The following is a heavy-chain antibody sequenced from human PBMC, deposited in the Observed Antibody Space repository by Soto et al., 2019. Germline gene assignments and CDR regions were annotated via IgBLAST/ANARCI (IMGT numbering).Heavy chain of an antibody. CDR1: GFTVSTTY. CDR3: ARAFHPGGYINGLFDN. CDR2: LYSDGNT. Sequence: EVQLVESGGGLVQPGGSLTLSCAASGFTVSTTYMTWVRQAPGKGLEWVSVLYSDGNTFYADSVRGRFTISRHNSKNTLYLQMNSLTAEDTAVYYCARAFHPGGYINGLFDNWGQGTLVTVSS. J-gene: IGHJ4*02. D-gene: IGHD5-18*01. V-gene: IGHV3-53*04.